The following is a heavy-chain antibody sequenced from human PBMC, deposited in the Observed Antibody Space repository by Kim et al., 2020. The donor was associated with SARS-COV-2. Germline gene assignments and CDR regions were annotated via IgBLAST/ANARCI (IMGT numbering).Heavy chain of an antibody. CDR1: GLPFIDAW. D-gene: IGHD3-22*01. Sequence: GSLRLSCAVSGLPFIDAWMTWVRQAPGKGLEWVARIKSKAGGETTDYAAPVKGRFTISRDDSKNTQYLQMNSLKAEDTAIYFCSHDSDSYYTFHFWGQG. V-gene: IGHV3-15*01. J-gene: IGHJ4*02. CDR2: IKSKAGGETT. CDR3: SHDSDSYYTFHF.